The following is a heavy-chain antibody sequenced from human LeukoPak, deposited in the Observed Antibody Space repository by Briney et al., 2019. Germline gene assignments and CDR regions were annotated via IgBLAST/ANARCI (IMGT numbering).Heavy chain of an antibody. CDR1: GFTVSGNY. J-gene: IGHJ4*02. CDR3: AISSGWYDRGYHFDY. V-gene: IGHV3-53*01. D-gene: IGHD6-19*01. CDR2: IYSGGST. Sequence: GGSLRLSCAVSGFTVSGNYMSWVRQAPGKGLEWVSVIYSGGSTYYADSVKGRFTISRDNSKNTLYLQMNSLRGEDTAVYYCAISSGWYDRGYHFDYWGQGTLVTVSS.